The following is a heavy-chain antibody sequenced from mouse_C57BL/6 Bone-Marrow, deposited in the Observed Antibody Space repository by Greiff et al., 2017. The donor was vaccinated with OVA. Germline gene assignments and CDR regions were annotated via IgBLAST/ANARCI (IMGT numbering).Heavy chain of an antibody. J-gene: IGHJ2*01. V-gene: IGHV5-6*01. CDR2: ISSGGSYT. CDR1: GFTFSSYG. D-gene: IGHD2-3*01. Sequence: EVQLVESGGDLVKPGGSLKLSCAASGFTFSSYGMSWVRQTPDKRLEWVATISSGGSYTYYPDSVKGRFTISRDNAKNTLYLQMSSLKSEDTAMYDGARREDGPRGYFDYWGQGTTLTVSS. CDR3: ARREDGPRGYFDY.